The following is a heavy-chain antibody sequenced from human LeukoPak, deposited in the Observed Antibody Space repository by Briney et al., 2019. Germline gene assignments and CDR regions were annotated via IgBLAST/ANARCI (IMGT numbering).Heavy chain of an antibody. D-gene: IGHD3-10*01. J-gene: IGHJ4*02. CDR1: GGSISSGSYY. CDR2: IYTSGST. Sequence: KPSQTLSLTCTVSGGSISSGSYYWSWIRQPAGKELEWIGRIYTSGSTNYNPSLKSRVTISVDTSKNQFSLKLSSVTAADTAVYYCASSGYWGQGTLVTVSS. CDR3: ASSGY. V-gene: IGHV4-61*02.